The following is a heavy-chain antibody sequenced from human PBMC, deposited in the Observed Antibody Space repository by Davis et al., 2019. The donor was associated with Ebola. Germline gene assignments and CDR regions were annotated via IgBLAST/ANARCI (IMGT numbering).Heavy chain of an antibody. V-gene: IGHV1-18*01. CDR1: GGTFSSYA. CDR2: ISVYNGNT. Sequence: AASVKVSCKASGGTFSSYAISWVRQAPGQGLEWMGWISVYNGNTNYAQKLQDRVTMTTDTSTSTAYMELRSLRSDDTAVYHCARYYCSSTSCLPYYYGMDVWGQGTTVTVSS. J-gene: IGHJ6*02. D-gene: IGHD2-2*01. CDR3: ARYYCSSTSCLPYYYGMDV.